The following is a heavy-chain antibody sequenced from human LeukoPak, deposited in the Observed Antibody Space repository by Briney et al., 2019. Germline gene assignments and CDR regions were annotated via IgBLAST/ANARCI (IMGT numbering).Heavy chain of an antibody. D-gene: IGHD3-22*01. CDR3: ARVKSPRHYYDSSGFNDY. V-gene: IGHV3-30-3*01. J-gene: IGHJ4*02. CDR1: GFTLRSYW. CDR2: ISYDGSNK. Sequence: GGSLRLSCAASGFTLRSYWMSWVRQAPGKGLEWVAVISYDGSNKYYADSVKGRFTISRDNSKNTLYLQMNSLRAEDTAVYYCARVKSPRHYYDSSGFNDYWGQGTLVTVSS.